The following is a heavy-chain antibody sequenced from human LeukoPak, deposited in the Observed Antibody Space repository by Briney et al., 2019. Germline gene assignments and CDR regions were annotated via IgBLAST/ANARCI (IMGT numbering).Heavy chain of an antibody. D-gene: IGHD4-11*01. J-gene: IGHJ5*02. CDR2: IHYSGTT. Sequence: SETLSLTCTVSGASIDSGRYYWGWIRQPPGKGLEWIGSIHYSGTTYYNPSLKSRVTISIDTSDNQFSLKLSSVTAADTAVYYCARGTPYNPWGQGTLVTVSS. CDR3: ARGTPYNP. V-gene: IGHV4-39*07. CDR1: GASIDSGRYY.